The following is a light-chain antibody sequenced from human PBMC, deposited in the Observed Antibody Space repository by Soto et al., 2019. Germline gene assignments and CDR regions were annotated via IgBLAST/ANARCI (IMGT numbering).Light chain of an antibody. CDR1: QSVRNN. Sequence: ETVLIQSPATLSLSPGERATLSCRASQSVRNNLAWYQHKPGQAPRLLIYDASNRATGIPGRFSGSGSGTDFTLTISNLEPEDVAVYYCQQRDNWPWTFGQGAKVEIK. CDR3: QQRDNWPWT. J-gene: IGKJ1*01. CDR2: DAS. V-gene: IGKV3-11*01.